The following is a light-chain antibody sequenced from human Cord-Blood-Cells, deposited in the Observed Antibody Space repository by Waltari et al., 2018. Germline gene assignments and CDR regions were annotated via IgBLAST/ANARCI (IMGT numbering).Light chain of an antibody. Sequence: SVSVSPGQTASITCSGDKLGDKYACWYQQKPGQSPVLVIYQDSKRPSGIPERFSGSNSGNTATLTISGTQAMDEADYYCQAWDSSVVFGGGTKLTVL. CDR1: KLGDKY. J-gene: IGLJ2*01. CDR2: QDS. CDR3: QAWDSSVV. V-gene: IGLV3-1*01.